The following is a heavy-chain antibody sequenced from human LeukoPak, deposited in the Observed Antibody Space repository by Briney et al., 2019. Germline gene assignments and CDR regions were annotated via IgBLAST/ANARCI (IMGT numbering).Heavy chain of an antibody. V-gene: IGHV3-7*01. CDR1: GFTFSSYS. CDR3: AKSGGFFDT. D-gene: IGHD1-26*01. CDR2: IEQDGSDK. Sequence: PGGSLRLSCAASGFTFSSYSMNWVRQAPGKGLEWVANIEQDGSDKYYVDSVVGRFTISRDNAQNLLYLHMNSLRAEDTGVYYCAKSGGFFDTWGQGTLVTVSS. J-gene: IGHJ4*02.